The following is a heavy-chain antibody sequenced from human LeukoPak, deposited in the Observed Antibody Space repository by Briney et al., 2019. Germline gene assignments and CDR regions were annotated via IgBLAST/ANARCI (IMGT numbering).Heavy chain of an antibody. CDR1: GYTFTSYG. Sequence: ASVKVSCKASGYTFTSYGISWVRQAPGQGLEWMGWISAYNGNTNYAQKLQGRVTMTTDTSTSTAYMELRSLRSDDTAVYYCARDAPFGPSSPARVCGQGTLVTVSS. J-gene: IGHJ1*01. D-gene: IGHD6-13*01. CDR3: ARDAPFGPSSPARV. CDR2: ISAYNGNT. V-gene: IGHV1-18*01.